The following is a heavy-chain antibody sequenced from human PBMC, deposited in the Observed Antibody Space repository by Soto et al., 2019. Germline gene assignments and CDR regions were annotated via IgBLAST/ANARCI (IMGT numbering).Heavy chain of an antibody. J-gene: IGHJ6*02. Sequence: EMQLLESGGGLVQSGGSLRLSCEVSGSTSNRYAMNWVRQAPGRGLELVSGISGSGGSTYYADSVKGRFTISRDNPRNTVYLEMNSLSGEDTAVYYCARDRDTTAMVDYYYGMDVWGQGTTVTVSS. CDR2: ISGSGGST. CDR3: ARDRDTTAMVDYYYGMDV. CDR1: GSTSNRYA. D-gene: IGHD5-18*01. V-gene: IGHV3-23*01.